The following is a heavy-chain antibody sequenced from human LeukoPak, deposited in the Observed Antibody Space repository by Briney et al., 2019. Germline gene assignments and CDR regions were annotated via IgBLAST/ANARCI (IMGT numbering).Heavy chain of an antibody. CDR1: GGPISTSSYH. J-gene: IGHJ3*02. V-gene: IGHV4-39*07. CDR3: ARSGPPAGRPDAFDI. D-gene: IGHD2-2*01. CDR2: IYYSGKT. Sequence: SETLSLTCTVSGGPISTSSYHWGWFRQPPGKALECIGTIYYSGKTYYNPSLNSRVTISIHTSKNEFSLKLSSVTAADRAVYYCARSGPPAGRPDAFDIWGQGTMATVSS.